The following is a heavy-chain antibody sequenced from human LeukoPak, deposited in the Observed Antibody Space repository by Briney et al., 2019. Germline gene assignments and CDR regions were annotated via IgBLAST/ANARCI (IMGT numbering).Heavy chain of an antibody. CDR2: IYSGGST. CDR3: ARDRGKDYFGD. Sequence: GGSLRLSCAASGFTVSSNYMSWVRQAPGKGLEWVSVIYSGGSTYYADSVKGRFSISRDDSKNTVYLQMNSLRAEDTALYYCARDRGKDYFGDWGQGTQVTVSS. D-gene: IGHD4-23*01. CDR1: GFTVSSNY. J-gene: IGHJ4*02. V-gene: IGHV3-53*01.